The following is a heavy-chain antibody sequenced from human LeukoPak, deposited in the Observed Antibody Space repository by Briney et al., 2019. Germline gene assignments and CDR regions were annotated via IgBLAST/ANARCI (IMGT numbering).Heavy chain of an antibody. Sequence: GGSLRLSCAASGFTFNSYAMCWVRQAPGKGLEWISCISGSGIDTFYADSVKGRFTISRDNSKNTLYLQMNSLRAEDTAVYYCAKDERDHSGGSSIKYYGGDYWGQGTLVTVSS. CDR3: AKDERDHSGGSSIKYYGGDY. V-gene: IGHV3-23*01. CDR1: GFTFNSYA. CDR2: ISGSGIDT. J-gene: IGHJ4*02. D-gene: IGHD2-15*01.